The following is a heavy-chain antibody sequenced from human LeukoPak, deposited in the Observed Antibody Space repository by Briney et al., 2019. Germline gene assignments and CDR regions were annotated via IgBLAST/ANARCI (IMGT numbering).Heavy chain of an antibody. CDR1: GGSFSGYY. Sequence: SETLSLTCAVYGGSFSGYYWSWIRQPPGKGLEWIGEINHSGGTNYNPSLKSRVTISVDTSKNQFSLKLSSVTAADTAVYYCARGDRNSRYYYYYYYMDVWGKGTTVTVSS. CDR3: ARGDRNSRYYYYYYYMDV. V-gene: IGHV4-34*01. CDR2: INHSGGT. J-gene: IGHJ6*03. D-gene: IGHD4-23*01.